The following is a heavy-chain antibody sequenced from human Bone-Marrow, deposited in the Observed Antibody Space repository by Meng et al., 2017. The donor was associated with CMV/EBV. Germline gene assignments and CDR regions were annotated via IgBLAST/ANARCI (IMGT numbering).Heavy chain of an antibody. Sequence: GESLKISCAASGFTFSSYAMTWVRQAPGKGLQWVSTVSGTGRNTYYADSVKGRFTVSRDNSKNTLSLQMNSLRAEDTAVYYCAKSILRGGNDGNYYYFDYWGQGTLVTVSS. CDR1: GFTFSSYA. CDR3: AKSILRGGNDGNYYYFDY. D-gene: IGHD4-23*01. CDR2: VSGTGRNT. V-gene: IGHV3-23*01. J-gene: IGHJ4*02.